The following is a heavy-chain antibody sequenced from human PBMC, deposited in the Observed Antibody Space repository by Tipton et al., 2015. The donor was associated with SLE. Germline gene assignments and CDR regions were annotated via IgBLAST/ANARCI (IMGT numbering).Heavy chain of an antibody. Sequence: TLSLTCAVYGGSFSGYYWSWIRQPPGKGLEWIGYIYYSGSTNYNPSLKSRVTISVDTSKNQFSLKLSSVTAADTAVYYCARSLGYSSSWFYFDYWGQGTLVTVSS. J-gene: IGHJ4*02. D-gene: IGHD6-13*01. CDR3: ARSLGYSSSWFYFDY. CDR2: IYYSGST. V-gene: IGHV4-59*01. CDR1: GGSFSGYY.